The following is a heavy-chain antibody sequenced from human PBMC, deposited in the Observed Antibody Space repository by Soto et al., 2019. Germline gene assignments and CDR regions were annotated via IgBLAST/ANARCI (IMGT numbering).Heavy chain of an antibody. V-gene: IGHV4-39*01. Sequence: SETLSLTCTVSGGSISSSSYYWGWIRQPPGKGLEWIGSIYYSGSTYYNPSLKSRVTISVDTSKNQFSLKLSSVTAADTAVYYCARHYKSGYSPFDYWGQGTLVTVSS. CDR3: ARHYKSGYSPFDY. J-gene: IGHJ4*02. D-gene: IGHD3-3*01. CDR1: GGSISSSSYY. CDR2: IYYSGST.